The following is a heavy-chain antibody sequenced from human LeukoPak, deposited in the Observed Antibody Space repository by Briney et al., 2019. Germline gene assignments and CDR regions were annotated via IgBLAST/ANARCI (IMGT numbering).Heavy chain of an antibody. Sequence: SETLSLTCAVSGGSISRYYWNWIRQPPGERLEWIGWIHYSGTTAYNPSLESRVTMSVDTSKNHISLKMTSVTASDTATYYCARWGYFDSSAYFVVDYWGQGVLVTVSS. CDR1: GGSISRYY. CDR3: ARWGYFDSSAYFVVDY. D-gene: IGHD3-22*01. V-gene: IGHV4-59*01. J-gene: IGHJ4*02. CDR2: IHYSGTT.